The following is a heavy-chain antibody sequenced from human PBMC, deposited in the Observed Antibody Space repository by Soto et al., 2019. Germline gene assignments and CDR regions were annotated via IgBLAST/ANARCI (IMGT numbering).Heavy chain of an antibody. V-gene: IGHV4-4*02. Sequence: SETLSLTCSVSGDSISSSNWWSWVRQPPGKGLEWIGEIYHSGSTNYSPSLKSRVTISVDKSKNQFSLKLSSVTAADTAVYYCARSPDSSGYYPRWYYYGMDVWGQGTTVTVSS. CDR3: ARSPDSSGYYPRWYYYGMDV. CDR2: IYHSGST. J-gene: IGHJ6*02. D-gene: IGHD3-22*01. CDR1: GDSISSSNW.